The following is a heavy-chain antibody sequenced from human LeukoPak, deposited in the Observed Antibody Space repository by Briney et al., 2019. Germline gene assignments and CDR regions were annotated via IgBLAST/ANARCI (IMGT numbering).Heavy chain of an antibody. V-gene: IGHV3-23*01. J-gene: IGHJ6*01. Sequence: PGGYLRLSCAASGFTFSNIAMSWVRPAQGKGREWVSSVSGSGGSTYYADSVKGRFTISRDNSKNTLYLQMNSLRAEDTAVYYCARDLDYYESSGKRDYYGMDVWVQGTTVTVPS. D-gene: IGHD3-22*01. CDR1: GFTFSNIA. CDR2: VSGSGGST. CDR3: ARDLDYYESSGKRDYYGMDV.